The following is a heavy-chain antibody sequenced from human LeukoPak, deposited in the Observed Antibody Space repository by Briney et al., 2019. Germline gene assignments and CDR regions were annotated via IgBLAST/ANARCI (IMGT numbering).Heavy chain of an antibody. V-gene: IGHV1-2*02. Sequence: GASVKVSCKASGYTFTGYYMHWVRQAPGQGLEWMGWINPNSGGTNYAQKFQGRVTMTRDTSISTAYMELSRLRSDDTAVYYCARFAVIVGATTGAFDIWGQGTMVTVSS. D-gene: IGHD1-26*01. CDR2: INPNSGGT. CDR1: GYTFTGYY. J-gene: IGHJ3*02. CDR3: ARFAVIVGATTGAFDI.